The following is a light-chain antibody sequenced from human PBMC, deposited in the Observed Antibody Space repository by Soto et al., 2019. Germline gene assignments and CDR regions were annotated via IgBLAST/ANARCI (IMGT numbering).Light chain of an antibody. CDR2: AIS. V-gene: IGKV1-39*01. Sequence: DIQMTQSPSSLSASVGDRVTITCRASQGITNYLNWYQQKPGKAPKLLMYAISTLQSGVPSRFGGSGSGTEFTLTISSLQPDDFATYYCQQSYSTPYTFGQGTKVDIK. CDR3: QQSYSTPYT. CDR1: QGITNY. J-gene: IGKJ2*01.